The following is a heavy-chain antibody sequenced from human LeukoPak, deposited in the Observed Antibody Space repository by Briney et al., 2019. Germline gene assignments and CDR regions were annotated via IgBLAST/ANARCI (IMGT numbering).Heavy chain of an antibody. CDR3: ARESSQWELLYYFDY. V-gene: IGHV1-18*01. CDR2: ISAYNGDT. D-gene: IGHD1-26*01. CDR1: GYTFTSYG. J-gene: IGHJ4*02. Sequence: ASVKVSCKASGYTFTSYGISWVRQAPGQGLEWMGWISAYNGDTDYAQKLQGRVTMTTDTSTSTAYMELRSLRSDDTAVYYCARESSQWELLYYFDYWGQGTLVTVSS.